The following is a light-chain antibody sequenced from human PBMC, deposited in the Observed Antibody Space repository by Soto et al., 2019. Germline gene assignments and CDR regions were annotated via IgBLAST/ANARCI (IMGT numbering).Light chain of an antibody. Sequence: EKVMTQAPATLSVSRGGRATLSCRASQSVSDTLAWYQQKPGQAPRLLIYSASSMATGFPARFSGSGSGTDFTLTISSLQPEDFAVYYCQQYNNWPWTFGQGTKVDIK. CDR2: SAS. CDR1: QSVSDT. CDR3: QQYNNWPWT. V-gene: IGKV3-15*01. J-gene: IGKJ1*01.